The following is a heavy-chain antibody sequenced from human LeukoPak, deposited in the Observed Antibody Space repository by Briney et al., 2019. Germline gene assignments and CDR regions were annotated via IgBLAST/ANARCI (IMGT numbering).Heavy chain of an antibody. D-gene: IGHD3-22*01. CDR2: ISSSSSTI. V-gene: IGHV3-48*02. J-gene: IGHJ4*02. CDR3: ARVTYYYDSSPPGDSGY. CDR1: GFTFSSYS. Sequence: GGSLRLSCAASGFTFSSYSMNWVRQAPGKGLEWVSYISSSSSTIYYADSVKGRFTIPRDNAKNSLYLQMNSLRDEDTAVYYCARVTYYYDSSPPGDSGYWGQGTLVTVSS.